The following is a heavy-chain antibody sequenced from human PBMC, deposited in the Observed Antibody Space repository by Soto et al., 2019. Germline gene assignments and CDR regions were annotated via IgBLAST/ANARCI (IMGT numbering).Heavy chain of an antibody. V-gene: IGHV4-30-4*01. D-gene: IGHD3-16*01. CDR2: IYYSGST. CDR3: ARDVRGSYYDY. J-gene: IGHJ4*02. CDR1: GGSISSGDYY. Sequence: QVQLQESGPGLVKPSQTLSLTCTVSGGSISSGDYYWSWLRQPPGKGLEWIRYIYYSGSTYYNPSLKNLVTISVDTSKNQVSLKLSSVTAADTAVYYCARDVRGSYYDYWGQGTLVTVSS.